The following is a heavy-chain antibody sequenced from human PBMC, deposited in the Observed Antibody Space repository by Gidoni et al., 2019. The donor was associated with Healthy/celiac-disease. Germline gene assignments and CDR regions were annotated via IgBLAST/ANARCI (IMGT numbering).Heavy chain of an antibody. CDR1: GSTFTGYY. CDR2: INPNRGGT. J-gene: IGHJ4*02. CDR3: AKGRGYSGYDSVVDY. V-gene: IGHV1-2*02. Sequence: QVQLVQSGAEVKKPGAAVTVSCPALGSTFTGYYRHWVRQAPGQGLEWMGWINPNRGGTNDAQKVQGRVTMTRDTSISTAYMELSRLRSDDTAVYYCAKGRGYSGYDSVVDYWGQGTLVTVSS. D-gene: IGHD5-12*01.